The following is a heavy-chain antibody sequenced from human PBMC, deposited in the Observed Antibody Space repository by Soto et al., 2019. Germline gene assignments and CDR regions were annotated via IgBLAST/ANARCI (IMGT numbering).Heavy chain of an antibody. J-gene: IGHJ4*02. CDR2: ISYDGSNK. CDR1: GFIFSSYA. Sequence: PGGSLRLSCAGSGFIFSSYAMNWVRQAPGKGLEWVAVISYDGSNKYYADSVKGRFTISRDNSKNTLYLQMNSLRAEDTAVYYCAKPPRSSGWYVDYWGQGTLVTVSS. V-gene: IGHV3-30*18. D-gene: IGHD6-19*01. CDR3: AKPPRSSGWYVDY.